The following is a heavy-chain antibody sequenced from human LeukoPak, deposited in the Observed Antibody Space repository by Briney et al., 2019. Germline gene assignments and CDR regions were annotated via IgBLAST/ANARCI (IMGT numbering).Heavy chain of an antibody. CDR3: ARGGGRLKWDYYYYMDV. CDR2: ISAYNGNT. CDR1: GYTFTSYG. J-gene: IGHJ6*03. D-gene: IGHD2-15*01. V-gene: IGHV1-18*01. Sequence: ASVKVSCKASGYTFTSYGISWVRQAPGQGLEWMGWISAYNGNTNYAQKLQGRVTMTTDTSTSTAYMELRSLRSDDTAVYYCARGGGRLKWDYYYYMDVWGKGTTVTVSS.